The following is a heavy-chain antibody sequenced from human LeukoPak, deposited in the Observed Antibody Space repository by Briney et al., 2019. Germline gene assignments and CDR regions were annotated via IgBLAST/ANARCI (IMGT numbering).Heavy chain of an antibody. D-gene: IGHD3-3*01. V-gene: IGHV4-4*07. J-gene: IGHJ4*02. CDR2: IYTSGST. CDR1: GGSISSYY. CDR3: ARVRFLEWLSRGGYDY. Sequence: SETLSLTCTVPGGSISSYYWSWIRQPAGKGLEWIRRIYTSGSTNYNPSLKSRVTISVDTSKNQFSLKLSSVTAADTAVYYCARVRFLEWLSRGGYDYWGQGTLVTVSS.